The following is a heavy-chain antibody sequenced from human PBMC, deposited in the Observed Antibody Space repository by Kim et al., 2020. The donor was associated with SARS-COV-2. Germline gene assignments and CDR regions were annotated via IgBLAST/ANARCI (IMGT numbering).Heavy chain of an antibody. D-gene: IGHD3-3*01. Sequence: ASVKVSCKASGYTFTSYGISWVRQAPGQGLEWMGWISAYNGNTNYAQKLQGRVTMTTDTSTSTAYMELRSLRSDDTAVYYCARGSGATIFGVVIPQANIWFDPWGQGTLVTVSS. CDR3: ARGSGATIFGVVIPQANIWFDP. CDR2: ISAYNGNT. J-gene: IGHJ5*02. V-gene: IGHV1-18*04. CDR1: GYTFTSYG.